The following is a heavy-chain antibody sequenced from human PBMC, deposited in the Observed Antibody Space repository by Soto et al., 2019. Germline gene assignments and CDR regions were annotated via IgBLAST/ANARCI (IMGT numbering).Heavy chain of an antibody. V-gene: IGHV3-74*01. CDR2: IDLNGGST. Sequence: EVQLVQSGGGIVQPGGSLRLSCAASGFSFNSFWIHWVRQAPGMGLEWLARIDLNGGSTGYADSVKGRFTVSRDDAKDTVFLQMNSLRVEDTATYSCARIRTTRDSGVDFAFWGQGTLVSVTS. J-gene: IGHJ4*02. CDR1: GFSFNSFW. CDR3: ARIRTTRDSGVDFAF. D-gene: IGHD5-12*01.